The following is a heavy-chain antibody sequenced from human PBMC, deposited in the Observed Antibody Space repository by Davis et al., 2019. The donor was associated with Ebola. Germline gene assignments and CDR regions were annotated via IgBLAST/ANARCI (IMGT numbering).Heavy chain of an antibody. CDR3: ARFMVRGAPRYYYYGMDV. V-gene: IGHV1-69*06. J-gene: IGHJ6*02. D-gene: IGHD3-10*01. CDR1: GGTFSSYA. Sequence: AASVKVSCKASGGTFSSYAISWVRQAPGQGLEWMGGIIPIFGAANYAQKFQGRVTITADKSTSTAYMELSSLRSEDTAVYYCARFMVRGAPRYYYYGMDVWGQGTTVTVSS. CDR2: IIPIFGAA.